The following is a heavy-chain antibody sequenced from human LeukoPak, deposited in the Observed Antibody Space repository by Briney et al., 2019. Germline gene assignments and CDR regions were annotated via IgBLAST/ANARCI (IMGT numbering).Heavy chain of an antibody. J-gene: IGHJ4*02. Sequence: ASVKVSCKVSGYTLTELSMHWVRQAPGKGLEWMGGFDPEDGETIYAQKFQGRVTMTEDTSTGTAYMELSSLRSEDTAVYYCARDIVGAEWRGYFDYWGQGTLVTVSS. D-gene: IGHD1-26*01. CDR2: FDPEDGET. CDR1: GYTLTELS. CDR3: ARDIVGAEWRGYFDY. V-gene: IGHV1-24*01.